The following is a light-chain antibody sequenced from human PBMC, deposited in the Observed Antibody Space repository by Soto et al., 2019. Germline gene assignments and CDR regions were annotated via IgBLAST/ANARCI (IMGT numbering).Light chain of an antibody. J-gene: IGLJ2*01. Sequence: QSALTQPASVSGSPRQSIAISCTGSSSDIGGHNYVSWYQHHPGKAPKLMVYEVSNRPSGVSNRFSGSKSGNTASLTISGLQAEDEADYYCSSYTSSSTVVFGGGTKVTVL. CDR3: SSYTSSSTVV. CDR2: EVS. CDR1: SSDIGGHNY. V-gene: IGLV2-14*01.